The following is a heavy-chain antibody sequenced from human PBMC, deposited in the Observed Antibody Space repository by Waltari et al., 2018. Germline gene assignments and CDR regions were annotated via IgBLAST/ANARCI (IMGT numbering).Heavy chain of an antibody. CDR2: IIPIFGTA. CDR3: ARDRLAAAGSHWFDP. V-gene: IGHV1-69*12. D-gene: IGHD6-13*01. J-gene: IGHJ5*02. Sequence: QVQLVQSGAEVKKPGSSVKVSCKASGGTFSSYAISWVRQAPGQGLEWMGGIIPIFGTANDAQKFQGRVTITADESTSTAYMELSSLRSEDTAVYYCARDRLAAAGSHWFDPWGQGTLVTVSS. CDR1: GGTFSSYA.